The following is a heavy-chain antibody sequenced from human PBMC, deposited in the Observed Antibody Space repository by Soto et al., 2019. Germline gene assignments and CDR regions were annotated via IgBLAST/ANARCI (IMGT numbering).Heavy chain of an antibody. CDR2: IWYDGSNK. V-gene: IGHV3-33*01. J-gene: IGHJ4*02. CDR3: ARASPRGGLQELN. Sequence: QVQLVESGGGVVQPGRSLRLSCAASGFTFSSYGMHWVRQAPGKGLEWVAVIWYDGSNKYYADSVKGRFTISRDNSKNTLYLQMNSLRAEDTAVYYCARASPRGGLQELNWGQGTLVTVSS. CDR1: GFTFSSYG. D-gene: IGHD1-26*01.